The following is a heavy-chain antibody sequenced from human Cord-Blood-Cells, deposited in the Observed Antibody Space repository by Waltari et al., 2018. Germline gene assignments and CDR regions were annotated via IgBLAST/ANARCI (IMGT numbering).Heavy chain of an antibody. CDR2: IIPIFGTA. D-gene: IGHD3-10*01. Sequence: QVQLVQSGAEVKKPGSSVKVSCKASGGTFSSYAISWVRQAPGKGLEWMGGIIPIFGTANYAQKFQGRVTITADESTSTAYMELSSLRSEDTAVYYCARGGASMVQGVIIEYFQHWGQGTLVTVSS. CDR3: ARGGASMVQGVIIEYFQH. V-gene: IGHV1-69*01. CDR1: GGTFSSYA. J-gene: IGHJ1*01.